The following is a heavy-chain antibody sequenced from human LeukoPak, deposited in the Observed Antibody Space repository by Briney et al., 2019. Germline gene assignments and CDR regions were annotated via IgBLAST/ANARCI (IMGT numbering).Heavy chain of an antibody. CDR1: GYTFTSYG. V-gene: IGHV1-18*01. CDR2: ISAYNGNT. D-gene: IGHD6-19*01. J-gene: IGHJ4*02. Sequence: ASVTVSCKASGYTFTSYGISWVRQAPGQGLEWMGWISAYNGNTNYAQKLQGRVTMTTDTSTSTACMELRSLRSDDTAVYYCARGRGHYSSGWYVDYWGQGTLVTVSS. CDR3: ARGRGHYSSGWYVDY.